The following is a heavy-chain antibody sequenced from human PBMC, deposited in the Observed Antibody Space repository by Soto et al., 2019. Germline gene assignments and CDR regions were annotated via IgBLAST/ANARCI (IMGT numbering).Heavy chain of an antibody. CDR2: IYYSGST. J-gene: IGHJ5*02. V-gene: IGHV4-59*01. CDR1: DVSSSNYY. Sequence: PVALSLPCSVVDVSSSNYYLRSIRPPPGKGLESLRYIYYSGSTNYNASHKSRVTISVDTSKNQFSLKLSSVTAADTAVYYCARDCLKNRTNGFALWGQGTSVTVSS. CDR3: ARDCLKNRTNGFAL.